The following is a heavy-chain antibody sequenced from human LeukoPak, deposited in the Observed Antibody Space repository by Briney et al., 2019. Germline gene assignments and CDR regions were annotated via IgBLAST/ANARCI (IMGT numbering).Heavy chain of an antibody. V-gene: IGHV4-59*01. CDR2: IYYSGST. J-gene: IGHJ3*02. Sequence: SETLSLTCTVSGGSISSYYWSWIRQPPGKGLEWIGYIYYSGSTNYNPSLKSRVTISVDTSKNQFSLKLSSVTAANTAVYYCARDEHCSGGSCYSTAFDIWGQGTMVTVSS. CDR3: ARDEHCSGGSCYSTAFDI. D-gene: IGHD2-15*01. CDR1: GGSISSYY.